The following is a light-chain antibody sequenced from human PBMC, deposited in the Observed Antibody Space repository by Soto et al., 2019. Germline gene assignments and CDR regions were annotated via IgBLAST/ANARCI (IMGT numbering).Light chain of an antibody. J-gene: IGKJ3*01. CDR3: QKYNSGLT. CDR2: AAS. CDR1: QGISNY. Sequence: IQLTQSPSSLSASVGDRVTITCRASQGISNYLAWYQQKPGTVPKLLIYAASTLQSGVPSRFSGSGSGTDFTLTISSLQPEDVATYYCQKYNSGLTFGPGTKVDIK. V-gene: IGKV1-27*01.